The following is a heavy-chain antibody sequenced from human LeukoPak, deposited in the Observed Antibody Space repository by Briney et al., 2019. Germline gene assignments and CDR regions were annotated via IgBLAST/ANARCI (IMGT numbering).Heavy chain of an antibody. CDR3: ARVRPPGNWFDP. CDR2: IYHSGST. D-gene: IGHD1-14*01. V-gene: IGHV4-38-2*02. Sequence: SETLSLTCTVSGYSISSGDDWGWIRQPPGKGLEWIGSIYHSGSTYYNPSLKSRVTISVDTSKNQFSLKLSSVTAADTAVYYCARVRPPGNWFDPWGQGTLVTVSS. CDR1: GYSISSGDD. J-gene: IGHJ5*02.